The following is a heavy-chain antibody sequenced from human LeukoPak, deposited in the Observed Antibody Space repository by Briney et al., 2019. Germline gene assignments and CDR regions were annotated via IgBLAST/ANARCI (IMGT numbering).Heavy chain of an antibody. CDR1: GFIFSSYA. Sequence: PGGSLRLSCAASGFIFSSYAMSWVRQAPGKGLEWVSAISGSGGSTYYADSVKGRFTISRDNSKNTLYLQMNSLRAEDTAVYYCAKDLRWEPKPCYFDYWGQGTLVTVSS. CDR3: AKDLRWEPKPCYFDY. V-gene: IGHV3-23*01. J-gene: IGHJ4*02. CDR2: ISGSGGST. D-gene: IGHD1-26*01.